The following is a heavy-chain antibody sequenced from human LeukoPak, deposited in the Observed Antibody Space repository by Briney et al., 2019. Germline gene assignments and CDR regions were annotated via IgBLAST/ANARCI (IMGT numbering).Heavy chain of an antibody. J-gene: IGHJ4*02. CDR2: IIPIFGTA. V-gene: IGHV1-69*05. CDR1: GGTFSSYA. D-gene: IGHD4-23*01. CDR3: ARSGIPGLGNGQYYFDY. Sequence: ASVKVSCKXSGGTFSSYAISCVRQPPGQGLEWMGGIIPIFGTANYAQKFQGRVTITTDESTSTAYMELSSLRSEDTAVYYCARSGIPGLGNGQYYFDYWGQGTLVTVSS.